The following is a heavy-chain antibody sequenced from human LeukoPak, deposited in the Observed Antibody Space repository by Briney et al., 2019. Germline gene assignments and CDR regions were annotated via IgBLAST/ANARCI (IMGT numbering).Heavy chain of an antibody. CDR2: ISGSGGST. D-gene: IGHD3-16*02. V-gene: IGHV3-23*01. Sequence: GGSLRLSCAASGFTFSSYAMSWVRQAPGKGLEWVSAISGSGGSTYYADSVKGRFTISRDNSKNTLYLQMNSLRAEDTAVYYCAKIKTSFTFGGVIVISPFFDYWGQGTLVTVSS. CDR1: GFTFSSYA. J-gene: IGHJ4*02. CDR3: AKIKTSFTFGGVIVISPFFDY.